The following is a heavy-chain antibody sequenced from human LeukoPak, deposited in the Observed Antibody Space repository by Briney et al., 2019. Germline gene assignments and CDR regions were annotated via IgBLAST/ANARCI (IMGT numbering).Heavy chain of an antibody. J-gene: IGHJ4*02. CDR3: AKGSGSYGDLYFDY. Sequence: PGGSLRLSCAASGFTVSSNYISWVRQAPGKGLEWVSVIYSGGSTYYADSVKGRFTISRDNSKNTLYLQMNSLRAEDTAVYYCAKGSGSYGDLYFDYWGQGTLVTVSS. D-gene: IGHD1-26*01. V-gene: IGHV3-53*01. CDR1: GFTVSSNY. CDR2: IYSGGST.